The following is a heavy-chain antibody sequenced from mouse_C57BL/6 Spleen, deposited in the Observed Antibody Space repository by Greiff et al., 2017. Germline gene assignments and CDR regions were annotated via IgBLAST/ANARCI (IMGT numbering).Heavy chain of an antibody. CDR2: ISSGSNTI. CDR1: GFTFSDYG. CDR3: ARDGYYVFDY. V-gene: IGHV5-17*01. Sequence: DVKLVESGGGLVKPGGSLKLSCAASGFTFSDYGMHWVRQAPEKGLEWVAYISSGSNTIYYADTVTGRFTISRDNVKNTLCLQMTSLRSDDTAMYYCARDGYYVFDYWGQGTTLTVSS. D-gene: IGHD2-3*01. J-gene: IGHJ2*01.